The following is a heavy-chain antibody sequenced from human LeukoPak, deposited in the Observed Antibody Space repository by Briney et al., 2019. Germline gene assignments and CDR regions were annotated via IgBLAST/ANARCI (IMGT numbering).Heavy chain of an antibody. D-gene: IGHD3-10*01. J-gene: IGHJ5*02. V-gene: IGHV1-3*01. CDR3: AVISSVVRALTGES. Sequence: WASVKVSCKASGYNFTNYAIHWVRQAPGQRLEWIGWINAGNGNTKYSQKVQGRVTITRDTSASTAYMELSSLRSEDTAVYYCAVISSVVRALTGESWGQGTQVTVSS. CDR2: INAGNGNT. CDR1: GYNFTNYA.